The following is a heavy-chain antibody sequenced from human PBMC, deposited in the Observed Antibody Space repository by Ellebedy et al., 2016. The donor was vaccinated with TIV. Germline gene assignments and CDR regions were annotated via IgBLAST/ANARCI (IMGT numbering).Heavy chain of an antibody. J-gene: IGHJ4*02. CDR1: GVSFRRCT. V-gene: IGHV3-30-3*01. CDR2: ISSEETNT. Sequence: GESLKIPCAASGVSFRRCTMHWVRQAAGKGLEWVALISSEETNTYYRDPVKGRFTISRDNSKNTLYLQMHSLRAEDTAVYYCARDRTYYFDSSGYSDWGQGTLVTVSS. D-gene: IGHD3-22*01. CDR3: ARDRTYYFDSSGYSD.